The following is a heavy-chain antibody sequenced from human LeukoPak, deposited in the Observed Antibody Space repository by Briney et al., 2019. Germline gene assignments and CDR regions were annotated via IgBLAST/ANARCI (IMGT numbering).Heavy chain of an antibody. J-gene: IGHJ6*03. D-gene: IGHD2-2*01. CDR2: IYYSGST. CDR1: GGSISSYY. V-gene: IGHV4-59*08. Sequence: PSGTLSLTCTVSGGSISSYYWSWIRQPPGKGLEWIGYIYYSGSTNYNPSLKSRVTISIDTSKNQFSLKLSSVTAADTAVYYCARHRGYCSSTSCYGHYYYMDVWGKGTTVTVSS. CDR3: ARHRGYCSSTSCYGHYYYMDV.